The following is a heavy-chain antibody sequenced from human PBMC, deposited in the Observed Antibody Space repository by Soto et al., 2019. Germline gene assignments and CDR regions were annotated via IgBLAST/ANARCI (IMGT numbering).Heavy chain of an antibody. Sequence: GGSLRLSCAASEFTVSLNYMSWVRQAPGKGVEWVSSIHSGGTTDYADSVKGRFTVSRDSSKNTLYLQMNSLRAEDTAVYFCAKGGYYAESWGQGALVTVSS. V-gene: IGHV3-53*01. D-gene: IGHD3-3*01. CDR3: AKGGYYAES. CDR2: IHSGGTT. J-gene: IGHJ5*02. CDR1: EFTVSLNY.